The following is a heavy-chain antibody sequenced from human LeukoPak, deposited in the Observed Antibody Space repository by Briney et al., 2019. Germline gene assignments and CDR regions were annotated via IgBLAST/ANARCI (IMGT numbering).Heavy chain of an antibody. D-gene: IGHD1-26*01. CDR2: IKQDGSEK. Sequence: GGSLRLSCAASGFTFSSYWMSWVRQAPGKGLEGVANIKQDGSEKYYVDSVKGRFTISRDNAKNSLYLQMNSLRAEDTAVYYCARGLVSGSQRGYFDYWGHGALVTVSS. J-gene: IGHJ4*01. CDR3: ARGLVSGSQRGYFDY. V-gene: IGHV3-7*01. CDR1: GFTFSSYW.